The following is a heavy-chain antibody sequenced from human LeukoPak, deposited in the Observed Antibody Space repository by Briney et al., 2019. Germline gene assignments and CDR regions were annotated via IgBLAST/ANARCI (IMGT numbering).Heavy chain of an antibody. CDR1: GFTFSSYA. Sequence: GGSLRLSCSASGFTFSSYAMHWVRQAPGKGLEYVSAISSNGGSTYYADSVKGRFTISRDNSKNTLYLKMSSLRAEDTAVYYCVKGLRGGPVVGFDYWGQGTLVTVSS. J-gene: IGHJ4*02. V-gene: IGHV3-64D*06. D-gene: IGHD2-15*01. CDR3: VKGLRGGPVVGFDY. CDR2: ISSNGGST.